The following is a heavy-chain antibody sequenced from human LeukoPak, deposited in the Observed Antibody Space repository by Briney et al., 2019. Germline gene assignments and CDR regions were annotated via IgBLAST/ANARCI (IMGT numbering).Heavy chain of an antibody. Sequence: GGSLRLSCAASGFTFSSYAMNWVRQPPGKGLEWVSTLSGSGGSTNYADSVKGRFTISRDNSKNTLYLQMDSLTAEDTALYYCAKDRGIATRPVFDQWGQGTLVTVSS. D-gene: IGHD6-6*01. CDR1: GFTFSSYA. V-gene: IGHV3-23*01. CDR3: AKDRGIATRPVFDQ. CDR2: LSGSGGST. J-gene: IGHJ4*02.